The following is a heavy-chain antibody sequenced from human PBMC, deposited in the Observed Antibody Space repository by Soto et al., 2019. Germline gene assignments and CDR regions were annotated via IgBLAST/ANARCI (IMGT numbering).Heavy chain of an antibody. J-gene: IGHJ4*02. CDR1: GYIFINYY. D-gene: IGHD6-13*01. V-gene: IGHV1-46*01. CDR2: INPNGGST. CDR3: GRDLAAAGH. Sequence: QVHLVQSGAEVKKPGASVKVSCKASGYIFINYYIHWVRQAPGQGLEWIGIINPNGGSTNYAQKFPGRGPMARGTAPSTVYLGLRSPRSDGKGVYYWGRDLAAAGHWGQGTLVTVSS.